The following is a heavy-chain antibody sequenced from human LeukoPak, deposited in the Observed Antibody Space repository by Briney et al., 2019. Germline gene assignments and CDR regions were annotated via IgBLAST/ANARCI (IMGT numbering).Heavy chain of an antibody. CDR1: GYTFTSYD. D-gene: IGHD3-3*01. CDR3: ARGGRRYYDFWSGHIPQYYYYYCMDV. J-gene: IGHJ6*03. V-gene: IGHV1-8*01. CDR2: MNPNSGNT. Sequence: ASVKVSCKASGYTFTSYDINWVRQATGQGLEWMGWMNPNSGNTGYAQKFQGRVTMTRNTSISTAYMELSSLRSEDTAVYYCARGGRRYYDFWSGHIPQYYYYYCMDVWGKGTTVTVSS.